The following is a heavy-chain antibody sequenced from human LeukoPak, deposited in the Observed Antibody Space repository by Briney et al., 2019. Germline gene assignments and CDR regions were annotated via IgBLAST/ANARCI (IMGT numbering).Heavy chain of an antibody. CDR2: ISSSSSYI. CDR1: GFTFSSYS. J-gene: IGHJ1*01. CDR3: AGRDSSGFTEYFQH. D-gene: IGHD6-19*01. V-gene: IGHV3-21*01. Sequence: GGSLRLSCAASGFTFSSYSMNWVRQAPGKGLEWVSSISSSSSYIYYADSVKGRFTISRDNAKNSLYLQMNSLRAEDTAVYYCAGRDSSGFTEYFQHWGQGTLVTVSS.